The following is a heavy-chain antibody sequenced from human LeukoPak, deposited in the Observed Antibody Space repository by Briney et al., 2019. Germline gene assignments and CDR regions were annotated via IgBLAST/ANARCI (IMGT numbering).Heavy chain of an antibody. J-gene: IGHJ4*02. D-gene: IGHD4-23*01. Sequence: GGSLRLSCAASGFTFSSYAMTWVRQAPGKGLEWVSGISGSGSGTYYADPVKGRFTISRDNSKTTLYLQMNSLRAEDTALYYCVKYTGNSILVRFDYWGQGTLVTVSS. CDR2: ISGSGSGT. CDR1: GFTFSSYA. V-gene: IGHV3-23*01. CDR3: VKYTGNSILVRFDY.